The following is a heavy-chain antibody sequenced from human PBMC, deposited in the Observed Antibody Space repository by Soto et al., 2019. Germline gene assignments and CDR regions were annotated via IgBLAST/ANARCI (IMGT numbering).Heavy chain of an antibody. CDR3: ARALLGNTGFDP. CDR1: GGSISSSSYY. V-gene: IGHV4-39*01. D-gene: IGHD1-26*01. J-gene: IGHJ5*02. Sequence: SETLSLTCTVSGGSISSSSYYWGWIRQPPGKGLEWIGSIYYSGSTYYNPSLKSRVTISVDTSKNQFSLKLSSVTAADTAVYYCARALLGNTGFDPWGQGTLVTVSS. CDR2: IYYSGST.